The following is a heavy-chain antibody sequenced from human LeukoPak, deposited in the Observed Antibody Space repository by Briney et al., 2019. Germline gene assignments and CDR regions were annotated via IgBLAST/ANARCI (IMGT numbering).Heavy chain of an antibody. J-gene: IGHJ4*02. V-gene: IGHV3-48*03. CDR1: GFTFSSYE. CDR2: ISSSGSTI. CDR3: AREPQLDY. D-gene: IGHD3-10*01. Sequence: GGSLRLSCAASGFTFSSYEMNWVPQAPGKGLEWISYISSSGSTIYYADSVKGRFTISRDNARDSLYLQMNSLRAEDTAVYYCAREPQLDYWGQGTLVTVSS.